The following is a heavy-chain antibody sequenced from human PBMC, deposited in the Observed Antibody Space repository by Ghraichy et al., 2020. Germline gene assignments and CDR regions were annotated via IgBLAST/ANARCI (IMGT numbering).Heavy chain of an antibody. CDR3: AKVGNFKEWLADYHNYAMDV. CDR2: ISGSGGSS. CDR1: GFTFGTYA. Sequence: GGSLRLSCEASGFTFGTYAMHWVRQAPGKGLEWVSFISGSGGSSSYADSVKGRFTVSRDNSKNTLFLQMRSLRAEDTAVYYCAKVGNFKEWLADYHNYAMDVWGQGTTVTVSS. V-gene: IGHV3-23*01. J-gene: IGHJ6*02. D-gene: IGHD6-19*01.